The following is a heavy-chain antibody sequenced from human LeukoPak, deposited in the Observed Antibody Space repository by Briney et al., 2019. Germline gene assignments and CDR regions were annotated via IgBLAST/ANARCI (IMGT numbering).Heavy chain of an antibody. D-gene: IGHD3-10*01. CDR3: ATFGFGDYYYYGMDV. J-gene: IGHJ6*02. CDR2: ISGSGGST. Sequence: GGSLRLSCAASGFTFSSYAMSWVRQAPGKGLEWVSAISGSGGSTYYADSVKGRFTISRDNSKNTLYLQMNSLRAEDTAVYYCATFGFGDYYYYGMDVWGQGTTVTVSS. CDR1: GFTFSSYA. V-gene: IGHV3-23*01.